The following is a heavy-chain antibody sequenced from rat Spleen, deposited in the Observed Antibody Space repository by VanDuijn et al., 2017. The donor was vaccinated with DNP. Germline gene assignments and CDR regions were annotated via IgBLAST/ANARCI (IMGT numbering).Heavy chain of an antibody. D-gene: IGHD1-1*01. Sequence: QVQLKESGPGLVQPSQTLSLTCTVAGFSLTSYNVHWVRQPPGTGLEWMGVIWNTGGTRYNSALKSRLSISKDTSKSQVFLKMNSLQTEDTATYYCARDPTTVVTGWFAYWGQGTLVTVSS. CDR1: GFSLTSYN. J-gene: IGHJ3*01. CDR3: ARDPTTVVTGWFAY. V-gene: IGHV2-41*01. CDR2: IWNTGGT.